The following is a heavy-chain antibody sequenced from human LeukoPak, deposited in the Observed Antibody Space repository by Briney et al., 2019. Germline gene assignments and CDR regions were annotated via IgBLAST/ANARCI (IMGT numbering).Heavy chain of an antibody. J-gene: IGHJ5*02. V-gene: IGHV4-59*08. Sequence: SETLSLTCTVSGGSISSYYWSWIRQPPGKGLEWIGYIYYSGSTNYNPSLKSRVTISVDTSKSQFFLKLTSVTAADTAVYYCARRGVTAVQGWFDPWGQGTLVRVSS. CDR3: ARRGVTAVQGWFDP. CDR2: IYYSGST. D-gene: IGHD2-21*02. CDR1: GGSISSYY.